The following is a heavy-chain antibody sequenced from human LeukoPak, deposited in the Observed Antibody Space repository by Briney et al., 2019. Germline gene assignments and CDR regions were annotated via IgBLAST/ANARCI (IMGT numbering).Heavy chain of an antibody. CDR3: ARQWELTKPFDY. J-gene: IGHJ4*02. D-gene: IGHD1-26*01. Sequence: ASVKVSCKASGYTFTSYYMHWVRQAPGQGLEWMGIINPSGGSTSYAQKFQGRVTMTRDMSTSTVYMELSSLRSEDTAVYYCARQWELTKPFDYWGQGTLVTVSS. CDR2: INPSGGST. V-gene: IGHV1-46*01. CDR1: GYTFTSYY.